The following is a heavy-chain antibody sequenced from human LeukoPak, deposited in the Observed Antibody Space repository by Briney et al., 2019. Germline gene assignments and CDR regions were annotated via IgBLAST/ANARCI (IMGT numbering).Heavy chain of an antibody. D-gene: IGHD3-22*01. CDR3: ARTYESTAFDI. CDR1: GFTYSEYS. J-gene: IGHJ3*02. CDR2: ISFSSTTT. V-gene: IGHV3-48*04. Sequence: GGSLRLSCVASGFTYSEYSMNWVRQAPGKGLEWVSYISFSSTTTYYADSVKGRFTISRDDAMNSLYLQMNSLRAEDTAVYYCARTYESTAFDIWGQGAMVTVSS.